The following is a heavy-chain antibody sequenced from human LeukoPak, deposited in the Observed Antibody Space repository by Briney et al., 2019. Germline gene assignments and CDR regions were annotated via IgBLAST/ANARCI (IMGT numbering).Heavy chain of an antibody. CDR1: GGSFSGYY. CDR3: ASRLRDGYNFDY. D-gene: IGHD5-24*01. Sequence: SETLSLTRAVYGGSFSGYYWSWIRQPPGKGLEWIGEINHSGSTNYNPSLKSRVTISVDTSKNQFSLKLSSVTAADTAVYYCASRLRDGYNFDYWGQGTLVTVSS. V-gene: IGHV4-34*01. J-gene: IGHJ4*02. CDR2: INHSGST.